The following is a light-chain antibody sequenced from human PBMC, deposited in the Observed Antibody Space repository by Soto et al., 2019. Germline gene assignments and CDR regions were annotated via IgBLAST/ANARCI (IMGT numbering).Light chain of an antibody. CDR3: KQYNTYSKT. CDR1: QSISTW. V-gene: IGKV1-5*01. J-gene: IGKJ1*01. CDR2: DAS. Sequence: DVQMTQSPSTLSASVGKRVTITFRASQSISTWLAWYQQRPGKSPKLLIFDASSLESGVPSRFSGSGSGTEFTLTISSLQSDDFATYFCKQYNTYSKTFGQGTKVDIK.